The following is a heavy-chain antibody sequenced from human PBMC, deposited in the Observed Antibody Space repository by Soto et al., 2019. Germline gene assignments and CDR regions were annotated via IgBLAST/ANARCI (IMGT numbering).Heavy chain of an antibody. CDR2: TRNKANSYTT. J-gene: IGHJ6*02. Sequence: GGSLRLSCAASGFTFSDHYMDWVRQAPGKGLEWVGRTRNKANSYTTEYAASVKGRFTISRDDSKNSLYLQMNSPKTEDTAVYYCARVMTNYYYYYGMDVWGQGTTVTVSS. CDR3: ARVMTNYYYYYGMDV. D-gene: IGHD3-16*01. CDR1: GFTFSDHY. V-gene: IGHV3-72*01.